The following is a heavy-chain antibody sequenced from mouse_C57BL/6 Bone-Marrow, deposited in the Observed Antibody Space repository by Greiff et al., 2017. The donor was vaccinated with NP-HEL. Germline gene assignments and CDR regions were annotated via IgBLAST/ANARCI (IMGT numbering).Heavy chain of an antibody. CDR1: GFTFSSYA. V-gene: IGHV5-4*03. CDR2: ISDGGSYT. CDR3: ARVPYYSNPAWFAY. J-gene: IGHJ3*01. Sequence: EVKLVESGGGLVKPGGSLKLSCAASGFTFSSYAMSWVRQTPEKRLEWVATISDGGSYTYYPDNVKGRFTISRDNAKNNLYLQMSHLKSEDTAMYYCARVPYYSNPAWFAYWGQGTLVTVSA. D-gene: IGHD2-5*01.